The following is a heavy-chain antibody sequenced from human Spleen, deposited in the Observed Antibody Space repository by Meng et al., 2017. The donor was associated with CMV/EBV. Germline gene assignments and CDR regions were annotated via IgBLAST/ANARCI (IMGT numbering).Heavy chain of an antibody. CDR3: ARHIEYSNYEYSFDI. CDR1: GDSISRSSYY. D-gene: IGHD4-11*01. Sequence: SETLSLTCLVSGDSISRSSYYWGWIRQPPGKGLEWIGSIYYSGTTYYNPSLKSRVIISVDTSKNQFSLMVTSVTAADTAVYYCARHIEYSNYEYSFDIWGQGTMVTVSS. V-gene: IGHV4-39*01. CDR2: IYYSGTT. J-gene: IGHJ3*02.